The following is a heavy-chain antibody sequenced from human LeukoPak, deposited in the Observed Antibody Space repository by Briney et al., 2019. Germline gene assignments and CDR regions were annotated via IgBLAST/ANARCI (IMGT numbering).Heavy chain of an antibody. J-gene: IGHJ1*01. CDR2: INYSGTT. Sequence: KPSETLSLTCTVSGGSISSSAFYWGWIRQPPGMGPEWIGSINYSGTTYYNPSLKSRVSISVDTSKSQFSLKLSSVTATDTAVYYCARQWDSSGYHKYFQHWGQGTLVTVSS. CDR1: GGSISSSAFY. V-gene: IGHV4-39*01. D-gene: IGHD3-22*01. CDR3: ARQWDSSGYHKYFQH.